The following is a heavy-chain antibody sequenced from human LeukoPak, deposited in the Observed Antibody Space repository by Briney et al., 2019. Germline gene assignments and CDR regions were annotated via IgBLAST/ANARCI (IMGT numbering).Heavy chain of an antibody. V-gene: IGHV3-74*01. J-gene: IGHJ4*02. D-gene: IGHD3-10*01. CDR3: GRGMRDYYGLDY. Sequence: GGSLRLSCAASGFIFSSLWMHWVRQVPGKGLVWVSHINSDGRTTDYADSVRGRFTISRDNAKNTLYLQMNRLTVEDTAVYYCGRGMRDYYGLDYWGQGFLVTVSS. CDR2: INSDGRTT. CDR1: GFIFSSLW.